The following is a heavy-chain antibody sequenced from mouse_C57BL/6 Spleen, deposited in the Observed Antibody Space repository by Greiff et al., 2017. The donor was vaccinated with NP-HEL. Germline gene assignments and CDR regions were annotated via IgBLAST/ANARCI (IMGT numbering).Heavy chain of an antibody. Sequence: EVQLVESEGGLVQPGSSMKLSCTASGFTFSDYYMAWVRQVPEKGLEWVANINYDGSSTYYLDSLKSRFIISRDNAKNILYLQMSSLKSEDTATYYCARGAVVANYYAMDYWGQGTSVTVSS. D-gene: IGHD1-1*01. CDR1: GFTFSDYY. V-gene: IGHV5-16*01. CDR2: INYDGSST. J-gene: IGHJ4*01. CDR3: ARGAVVANYYAMDY.